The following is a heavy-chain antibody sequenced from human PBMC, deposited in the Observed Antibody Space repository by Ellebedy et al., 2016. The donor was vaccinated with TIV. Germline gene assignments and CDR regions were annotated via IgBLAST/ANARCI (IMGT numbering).Heavy chain of an antibody. CDR2: ISDSGGAT. CDR1: GFSFDIYT. Sequence: GESLKISCVASGFSFDIYTMTWLRQAPGKGLEWVSAISDSGGATAYADFVEGRFTIFRDNSKNTLYLQMSNLRAEDTAVYYCARSTWSTYSWGQGALVTVSS. J-gene: IGHJ4*02. D-gene: IGHD2-15*01. CDR3: ARSTWSTYS. V-gene: IGHV3-23*01.